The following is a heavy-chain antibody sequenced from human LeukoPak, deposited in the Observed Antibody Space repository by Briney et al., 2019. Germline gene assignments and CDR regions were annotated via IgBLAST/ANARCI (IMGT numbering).Heavy chain of an antibody. D-gene: IGHD2-2*01. V-gene: IGHV4-59*01. CDR2: IYYSGST. CDR1: GGSISSYY. J-gene: IGHJ4*02. CDR3: ARWSGYALD. Sequence: SETLSLTCTVSGGSISSYYWSWIRQPPGKGLEWIGYIYYSGSTNYNPSLKSQVTMSIDTSKNQFSLKLSSVTAADTAVYYCARWSGYALDWGQGTLVTVSS.